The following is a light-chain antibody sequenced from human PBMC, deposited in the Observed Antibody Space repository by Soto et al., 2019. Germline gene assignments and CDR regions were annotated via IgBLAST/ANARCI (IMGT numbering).Light chain of an antibody. CDR2: GAS. CDR3: QQYGSSIT. CDR1: QSVTNY. V-gene: IGKV3-20*01. J-gene: IGKJ5*01. Sequence: IVLTQSPATLSLSPGEISTLSCRASQSVTNYLAWCQQKPGQAPRLLIYGASSRATGIPNRFSGSGSGTDFTLTISRLEPEDFAVYYCQQYGSSITFGQGTRLEIK.